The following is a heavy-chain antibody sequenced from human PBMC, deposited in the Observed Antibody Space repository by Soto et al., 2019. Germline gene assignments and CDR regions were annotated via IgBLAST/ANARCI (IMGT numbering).Heavy chain of an antibody. V-gene: IGHV1-69*13. D-gene: IGHD4-4*01. Sequence: SVKVSCKASGGTFSSYAISWVRQAPGQGLEWMGGIIPIFGTANYAQKFQGRVTITADASISTAYMEMTSLRHGDTAVYFCARSDDSTSYPLDLWGPGTLVTVSS. CDR2: IIPIFGTA. CDR1: GGTFSSYA. CDR3: ARSDDSTSYPLDL. J-gene: IGHJ5*02.